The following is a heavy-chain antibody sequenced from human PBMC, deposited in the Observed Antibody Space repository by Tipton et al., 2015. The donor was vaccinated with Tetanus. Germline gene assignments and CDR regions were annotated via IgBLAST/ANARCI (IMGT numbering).Heavy chain of an antibody. CDR3: ARGWGSSWYYFDY. J-gene: IGHJ4*02. D-gene: IGHD6-13*01. CDR1: GDSISSFY. V-gene: IGHV4-4*07. Sequence: TLSLTCSVSGDSISSFYWSWIRQPAGKGLEWIGRIYTSGSTNYNPSLKSRVTMSVDTSKRQFSLKLNSVTAADTAVYYCARGWGSSWYYFDYWGQGTVVSVSS. CDR2: IYTSGST.